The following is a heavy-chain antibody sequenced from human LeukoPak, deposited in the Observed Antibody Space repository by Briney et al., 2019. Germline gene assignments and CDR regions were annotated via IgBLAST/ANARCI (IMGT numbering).Heavy chain of an antibody. D-gene: IGHD1-26*01. J-gene: IGHJ4*02. Sequence: GGSLRLSCAASGFTFSSYAMHWVRQAPGKGLEWVAVISYDGSNKYYADSVKGRFTISRDNSKNTLYLQMNSLRAEDTAVYYCAKDRTVGAIPYWGQGTLVTVSS. CDR3: AKDRTVGAIPY. V-gene: IGHV3-30-3*01. CDR1: GFTFSSYA. CDR2: ISYDGSNK.